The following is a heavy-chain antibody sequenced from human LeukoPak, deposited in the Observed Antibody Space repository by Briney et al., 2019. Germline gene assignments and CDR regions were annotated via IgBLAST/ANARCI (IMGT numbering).Heavy chain of an antibody. D-gene: IGHD2/OR15-2a*01. Sequence: GGSLRLSCAAFGFTFSHHYMHWVRQAPGKGLVWVARIDIDGGTGYADSVKGRFTISRDNAKNTVYLQMNSLRAEDTAVYYCARDLEYTFDYWGQGTSVTVSS. CDR3: ARDLEYTFDY. CDR2: IDIDGGT. J-gene: IGHJ4*02. V-gene: IGHV3-74*01. CDR1: GFTFSHHY.